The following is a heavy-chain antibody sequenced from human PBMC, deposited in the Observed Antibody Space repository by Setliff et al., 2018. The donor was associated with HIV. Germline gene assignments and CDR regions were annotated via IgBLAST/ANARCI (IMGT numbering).Heavy chain of an antibody. J-gene: IGHJ3*02. D-gene: IGHD2-21*02. CDR2: IYYSGST. V-gene: IGHV4-59*12. CDR3: ARVRHIVVVTATLDAFDI. Sequence: TSETLSLTCTVSGGSISNDYWSWIRQPPGRGLEWIGYIYYSGSTYYNPSLKSRVTISVDTSKNQFSLKLSSVTAADTAVYYCARVRHIVVVTATLDAFDIWGQGTMVTV. CDR1: GGSISNDY.